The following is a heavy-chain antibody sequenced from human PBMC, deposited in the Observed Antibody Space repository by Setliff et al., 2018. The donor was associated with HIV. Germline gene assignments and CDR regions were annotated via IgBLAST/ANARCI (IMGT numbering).Heavy chain of an antibody. CDR3: ARGQWPAPRPDFSDGYYNYGMDV. CDR1: GGSISSSNW. V-gene: IGHV4-4*02. Sequence: SETLSLTCAVSGGSISSSNWWSWVRQPPGKGLEWIGEIYHGVSTNYNPSLQSRVTISVDKSKSQFSLKLNSVTAADTAVYYCARGQWPAPRPDFSDGYYNYGMDVWGQGTTVTVSS. CDR2: IYHGVST. J-gene: IGHJ6*02. D-gene: IGHD2-2*01.